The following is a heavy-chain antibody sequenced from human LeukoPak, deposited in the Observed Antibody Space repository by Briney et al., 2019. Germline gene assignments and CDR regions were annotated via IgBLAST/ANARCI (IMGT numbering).Heavy chain of an antibody. CDR3: ARDGIYSRNFDAFDI. D-gene: IGHD6-13*01. V-gene: IGHV1-2*02. CDR2: INPNSGGT. CDR1: GYTFTAYY. J-gene: IGHJ3*02. Sequence: GASVKVSCKASGYTFTAYYMHWVRQAPGQGPEWMGWINPNSGGTDYAQKFQGRVTMTRDTSISTAYMELSSLTSDVTAVYYCARDGIYSRNFDAFDIWGQGTMVTVSS.